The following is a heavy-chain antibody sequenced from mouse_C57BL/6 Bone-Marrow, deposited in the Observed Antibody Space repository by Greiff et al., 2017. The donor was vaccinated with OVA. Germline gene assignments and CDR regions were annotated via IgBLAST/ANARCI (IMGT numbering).Heavy chain of an antibody. CDR2: IWSGGST. CDR3: ARGGLYDGYLYYAMDY. CDR1: GFSLTSYG. V-gene: IGHV2-2*01. J-gene: IGHJ4*01. Sequence: QVLLKQSGPGLVQPSQSLSITCTVSGFSLTSYGVHWVRQSPGKGLEWLGVIWSGGSTDYNAAFISRLSISKDNSKSQVFFKMNSLQADDTAIYYCARGGLYDGYLYYAMDYWGQGTSVTVSS. D-gene: IGHD2-3*01.